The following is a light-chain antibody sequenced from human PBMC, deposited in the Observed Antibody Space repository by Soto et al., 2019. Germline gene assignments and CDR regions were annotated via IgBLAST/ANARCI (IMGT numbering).Light chain of an antibody. CDR3: QQYGSSGT. J-gene: IGKJ1*01. V-gene: IGKV3-20*01. CDR2: SAS. CDR1: QSVRNNY. Sequence: EIVLMQSPGTLSLSPGERATLSCRASQSVRNNYLAWYQHKHGQAASLLIYSASNAATALTDRFSRSGPRIDFPLTISRSEAEDVAGYYCQQYGSSGTFGQGTKFDI.